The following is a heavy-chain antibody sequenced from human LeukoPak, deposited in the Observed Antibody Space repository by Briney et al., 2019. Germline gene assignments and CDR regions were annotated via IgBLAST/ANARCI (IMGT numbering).Heavy chain of an antibody. J-gene: IGHJ4*02. D-gene: IGHD1-26*01. CDR2: ISGSGGST. CDR3: AKDPNSGSYYFYFGY. CDR1: GFTFSSYA. V-gene: IGHV3-23*01. Sequence: GGSLRLSCAASGFTFSSYAMSWVRQAPGEGLEWVSAISGSGGSTYYADSVKGRFTISRDNCKNTLYLQMNSLRAEDTAVYYCAKDPNSGSYYFYFGYWGQGTLVTVSS.